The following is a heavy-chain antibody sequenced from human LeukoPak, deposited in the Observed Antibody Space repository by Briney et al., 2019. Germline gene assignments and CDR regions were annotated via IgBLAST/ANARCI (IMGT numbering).Heavy chain of an antibody. CDR1: GGTFSSYA. V-gene: IGHV1-69*05. D-gene: IGHD5-12*01. Sequence: SVKVSCKASGGTFSSYAISWVRQAPGQGLEWMGGIIPIFGTANYAQKLQGRVTITTDESTSTAYMELSSLRSEDTAVYYCASARGYSGYDELWYWGQGTLVTVSS. CDR3: ASARGYSGYDELWY. J-gene: IGHJ4*02. CDR2: IIPIFGTA.